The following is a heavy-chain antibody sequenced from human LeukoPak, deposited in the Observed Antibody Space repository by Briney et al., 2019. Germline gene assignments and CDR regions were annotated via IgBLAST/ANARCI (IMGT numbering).Heavy chain of an antibody. Sequence: GGSRRLSCAASGFTVSSNYMSWVRQAPGKVLEWVSVIYSGGSTYYADSVKGRFTISRDNSKNTLYLQMNSLRAEDTAVYYCARAGITMVRGRGAFDIWGQGTMVTVSS. J-gene: IGHJ3*02. V-gene: IGHV3-53*01. D-gene: IGHD3-10*01. CDR1: GFTVSSNY. CDR2: IYSGGST. CDR3: ARAGITMVRGRGAFDI.